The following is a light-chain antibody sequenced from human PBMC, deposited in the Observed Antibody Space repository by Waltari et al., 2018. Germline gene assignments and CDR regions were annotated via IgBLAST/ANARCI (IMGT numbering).Light chain of an antibody. Sequence: YELTQPPSVSVSPGQTASITCSGDKLGDKYACWYQQKPGQSPVLVIYQDSKRPSGIPERFSGSNSGNTATLTISGTQAMDEADYYCQAWDSSTVVFGGGTKLTVL. J-gene: IGLJ2*01. CDR1: KLGDKY. CDR3: QAWDSSTVV. CDR2: QDS. V-gene: IGLV3-1*01.